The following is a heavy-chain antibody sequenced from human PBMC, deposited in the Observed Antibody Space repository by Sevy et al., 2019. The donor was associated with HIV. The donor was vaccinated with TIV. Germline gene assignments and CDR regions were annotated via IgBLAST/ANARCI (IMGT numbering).Heavy chain of an antibody. V-gene: IGHV3-74*01. Sequence: GESLKISCAASGFTFSSYWMHWVRQAPGKGLVWVSRINSDGSSTSYADSVKGRFTISRDNAKNTLYLQMNSLRAEDTAVYYCARDRREYYYDSSGYYHQYNWFDPWGQGTLVTVSS. CDR3: ARDRREYYYDSSGYYHQYNWFDP. D-gene: IGHD3-22*01. CDR2: INSDGSST. J-gene: IGHJ5*02. CDR1: GFTFSSYW.